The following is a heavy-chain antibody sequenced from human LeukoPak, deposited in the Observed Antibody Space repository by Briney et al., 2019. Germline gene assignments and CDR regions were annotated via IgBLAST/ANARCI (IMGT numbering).Heavy chain of an antibody. CDR1: GFTFDDYT. V-gene: IGHV3-43*01. D-gene: IGHD1-20*01. J-gene: IGHJ6*02. CDR3: AKDIVNWNDGYYGMDV. CDR2: ISWDGGST. Sequence: PGGSLRLFCAASGFTFDDYTMHWVRQAPGKGLEWVSLISWDGGSTYYADSVKGRFTISRDNSKNSLYLQMNSLRTEDTALYYCAKDIVNWNDGYYGMDVWGQGTTVTVSS.